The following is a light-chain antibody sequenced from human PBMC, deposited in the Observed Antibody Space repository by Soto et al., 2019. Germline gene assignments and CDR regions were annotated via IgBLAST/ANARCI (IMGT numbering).Light chain of an antibody. CDR2: HAS. Sequence: DIQMTQSPSTLSASVGDRVTITCRASQSINSWLAWYQQKPGKAPKLLIYHASSLESGVPSRFSGTGSGTEFTLTISSLEPDDFATYHCQQYESYPLTFGGGTKV. CDR1: QSINSW. J-gene: IGKJ4*01. CDR3: QQYESYPLT. V-gene: IGKV1-5*01.